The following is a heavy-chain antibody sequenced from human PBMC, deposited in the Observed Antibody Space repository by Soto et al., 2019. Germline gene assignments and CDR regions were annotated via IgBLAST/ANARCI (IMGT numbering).Heavy chain of an antibody. CDR2: INPNSGGT. Sequence: ASVKVSCKXSGYTFTGYYMHWVRQAPGQGLEWMGWINPNSGGTNYAQKFQGRVTMTRDTSISTAYMELSRLRSDDTAVYYCARDVGYYYDSSGYLVYWGQGTLVTVSS. CDR1: GYTFTGYY. CDR3: ARDVGYYYDSSGYLVY. V-gene: IGHV1-2*02. J-gene: IGHJ4*02. D-gene: IGHD3-22*01.